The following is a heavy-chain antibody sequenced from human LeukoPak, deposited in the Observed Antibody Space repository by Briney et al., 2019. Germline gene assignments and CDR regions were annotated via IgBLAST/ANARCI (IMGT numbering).Heavy chain of an antibody. D-gene: IGHD2-21*02. V-gene: IGHV3-21*01. Sequence: GGSLRLSCAASGFTLSGYTMNWVRQAPGKGLQWVSSISTSSTYTYYTDSVKGRFTISRDNAENSLYLQMNSLRPEGTAVYYCAREESYCSGDCSPAWGQGTLVTVSS. CDR1: GFTLSGYT. J-gene: IGHJ5*02. CDR3: AREESYCSGDCSPA. CDR2: ISTSSTYT.